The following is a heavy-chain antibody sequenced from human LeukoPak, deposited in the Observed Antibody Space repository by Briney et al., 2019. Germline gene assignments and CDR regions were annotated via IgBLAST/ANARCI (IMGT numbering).Heavy chain of an antibody. J-gene: IGHJ4*02. CDR2: INHSGST. V-gene: IGHV4-34*01. Sequence: SETLSLTCAVYGGSFSGYYWSWIRQPPGKGLEWIGEINHSGSTNYNPSLKSRVTISVDTSKNQFSLKLSSVTAADTAVYYCARGRPYSYGPADFDYWGQRTLITVSS. CDR1: GGSFSGYY. CDR3: ARGRPYSYGPADFDY. D-gene: IGHD5-18*01.